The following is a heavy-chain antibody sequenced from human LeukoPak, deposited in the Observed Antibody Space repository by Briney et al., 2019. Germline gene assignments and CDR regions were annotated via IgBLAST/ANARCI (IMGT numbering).Heavy chain of an antibody. J-gene: IGHJ3*02. V-gene: IGHV4-4*07. D-gene: IGHD4-17*01. Sequence: PSETLSLTRTVSGGSISSYYWSWIRQPAGKGLEWIGRIYISGSTNYNPSLKSRVTMSVDTSKNQFSLKLSSVTAADTAVYYCARVRVYGDYSDIWGQGTMVTVSS. CDR1: GGSISSYY. CDR3: ARVRVYGDYSDI. CDR2: IYISGST.